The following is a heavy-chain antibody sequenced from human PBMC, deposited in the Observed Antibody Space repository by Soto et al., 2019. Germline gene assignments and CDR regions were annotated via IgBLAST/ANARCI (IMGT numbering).Heavy chain of an antibody. V-gene: IGHV3-33*01. J-gene: IGHJ3*02. D-gene: IGHD3-22*01. Sequence: QVQLVESGGGVVQPGKSLRLSCAASGFSFSSYGMHWVRQAPGKGLEWVAVIWYDGSNEDYADSVKGRFPISRDNSENTQYLQMNSLRADDTAVYYCARDRDYYDNSGYALDIWGQGTVVTVSS. CDR1: GFSFSSYG. CDR2: IWYDGSNE. CDR3: ARDRDYYDNSGYALDI.